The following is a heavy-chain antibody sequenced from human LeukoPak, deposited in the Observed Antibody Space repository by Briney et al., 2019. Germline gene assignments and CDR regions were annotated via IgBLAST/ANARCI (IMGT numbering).Heavy chain of an antibody. Sequence: GASVKVSCKVSGYTLTELSMHWVRQAPGKGLEWVGVFDPEDGETIYAQKFQGRVTMTEDTSTDTAYMELSSLRSDDTAVYYCATANMITFGGVIVRPFDYWGQGTLVTVSS. D-gene: IGHD3-16*02. CDR2: FDPEDGET. CDR1: GYTLTELS. J-gene: IGHJ4*02. CDR3: ATANMITFGGVIVRPFDY. V-gene: IGHV1-24*01.